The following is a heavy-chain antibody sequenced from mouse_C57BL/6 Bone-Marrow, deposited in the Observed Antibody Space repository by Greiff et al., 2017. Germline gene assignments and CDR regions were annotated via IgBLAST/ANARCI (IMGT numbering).Heavy chain of an antibody. CDR2: IYPGDGDT. V-gene: IGHV1-82*01. D-gene: IGHD2-4*01. Sequence: LQESGPELVKPGASVKISCKASGYAFSSSWMNWVKQRPGKGLEWIGRIYPGDGDTNYNGKFKGKATLTADKSSSTAYMQLSSLTSEDSAVYFCARLLRDYDGYAMDYWGQGTSVTVSS. J-gene: IGHJ4*01. CDR3: ARLLRDYDGYAMDY. CDR1: GYAFSSSW.